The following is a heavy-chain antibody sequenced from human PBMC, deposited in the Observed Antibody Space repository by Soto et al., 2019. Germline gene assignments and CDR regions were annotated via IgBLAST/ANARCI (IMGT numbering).Heavy chain of an antibody. Sequence: SETLSLTCAVSSASISSTNWWTWVRQPPGKGLEWIGEIYHSGATNYNPSLKSRVTISVDMSKNQLSLEVSSVTAADTAVYYCATWFGEPYFEYWGQGSLVTVSS. CDR1: SASISSTNW. J-gene: IGHJ4*02. V-gene: IGHV4-4*02. CDR3: ATWFGEPYFEY. CDR2: IYHSGAT. D-gene: IGHD3-10*01.